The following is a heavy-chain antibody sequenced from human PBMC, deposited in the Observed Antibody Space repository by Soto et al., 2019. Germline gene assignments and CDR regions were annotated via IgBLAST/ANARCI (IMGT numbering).Heavy chain of an antibody. Sequence: GGSLRLSCAAPGFTFSDYNMNWVRQAPGKGPEWVSYIGGSGSPIFYADSVKGRFTISRDNAKNSLYLQMNSLRAEDTAVYYCARGLGSSWFFLWGQGTLVTVSS. CDR3: ARGLGSSWFFL. CDR1: GFTFSDYN. CDR2: IGGSGSPI. D-gene: IGHD6-13*01. J-gene: IGHJ5*02. V-gene: IGHV3-48*01.